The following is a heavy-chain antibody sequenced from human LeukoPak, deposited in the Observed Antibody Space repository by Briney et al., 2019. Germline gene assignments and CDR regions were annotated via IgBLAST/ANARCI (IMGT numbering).Heavy chain of an antibody. CDR3: ARLEAAGNETLGFDY. CDR1: GGSISTYY. J-gene: IGHJ4*02. D-gene: IGHD6-13*01. CDR2: IYYSGST. Sequence: SETLSLTCTVSGGSISTYYWSWIRQPPGKGLEWIGYIYYSGSTNYNPSLKSRVTISVDTSKNQFSLKLSSVTAADTAVYYCARLEAAGNETLGFDYWGQGTLVTVSS. V-gene: IGHV4-59*01.